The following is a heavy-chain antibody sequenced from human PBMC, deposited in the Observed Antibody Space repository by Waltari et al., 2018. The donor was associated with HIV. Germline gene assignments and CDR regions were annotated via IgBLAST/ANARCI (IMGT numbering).Heavy chain of an antibody. CDR3: AREYCSSTSCSPNGRLGAFDI. CDR1: GGSISSYY. CDR2: IYTSGST. Sequence: QVQLQESGPGLVKASETLSLTCTVSGGSISSYYWSWIRQPAGKGLEWIGRIYTSGSTNYNSSLKRRVTMSIDTSKNQFFLKLSSVTAADTAVYYCAREYCSSTSCSPNGRLGAFDIWGQGTMVTVSS. J-gene: IGHJ3*02. D-gene: IGHD2-2*01. V-gene: IGHV4-4*07.